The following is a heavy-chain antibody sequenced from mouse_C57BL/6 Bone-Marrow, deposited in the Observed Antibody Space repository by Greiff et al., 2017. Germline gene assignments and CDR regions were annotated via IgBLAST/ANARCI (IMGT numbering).Heavy chain of an antibody. CDR1: GISITTGNYR. V-gene: IGHV3-5*01. Sequence: DVQLQESGPGLVKPSQTVFLTCTVTGISITTGNYRWSWIRQFPGNKLEWIGYIYYSGTITYNPSLTSRTTITRDTPKNQFFLEMNSLTAEDTATYYCARDRYYGSSYGDAMDYWGQGTSVTVSS. CDR2: IYYSGTI. J-gene: IGHJ4*01. CDR3: ARDRYYGSSYGDAMDY. D-gene: IGHD1-1*01.